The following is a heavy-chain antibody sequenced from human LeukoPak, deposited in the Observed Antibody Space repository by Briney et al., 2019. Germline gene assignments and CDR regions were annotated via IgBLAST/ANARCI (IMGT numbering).Heavy chain of an antibody. CDR2: IYYSGST. J-gene: IGHJ3*02. V-gene: IGHV4-39*01. Sequence: PSETLSLTCTVSGGSISSSSYYWGWIRQPPGKGLEWIGSIYYSGSTYYNPSLKSRVTISVDTSKNQFSLKLTSVTAADTAVYYCARHAYNWEEYYGSSGEVPGAFDIWGQGTMVTVSS. D-gene: IGHD1-20*01. CDR1: GGSISSSSYY. CDR3: ARHAYNWEEYYGSSGEVPGAFDI.